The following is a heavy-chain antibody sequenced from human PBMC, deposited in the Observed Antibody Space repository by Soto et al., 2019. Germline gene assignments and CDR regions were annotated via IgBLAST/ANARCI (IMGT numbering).Heavy chain of an antibody. CDR1: GFSLSTNGVG. J-gene: IGHJ4*02. CDR2: IYWDDDK. V-gene: IGHV2-5*02. D-gene: IGHD2-2*01. Sequence: QITCKESGPTLVKPTQTRTLTCTFSGFSLSTNGVGVGWIRQPPGKALEWLALIYWDDDKRYSPSLKSRLTIAKDTSNNQVVLTMNNMDSVDTATYYCAHSRRRYCMCTSCYAFDYWGQGTLVTVSS. CDR3: AHSRRRYCMCTSCYAFDY.